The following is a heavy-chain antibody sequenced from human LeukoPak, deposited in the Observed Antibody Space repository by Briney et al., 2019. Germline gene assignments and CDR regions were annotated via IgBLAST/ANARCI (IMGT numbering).Heavy chain of an antibody. CDR3: ARDRIGGEEY. Sequence: GRSLRLSCAASGFTFSSYAMHWVRQAPGKGLEWVANIKEDGSEKDYVDSVKGRFNISRDNAKNSLYLQMSSLRAEDTAVYFCARDRIGGEEYWGQGTLVTVSS. CDR2: IKEDGSEK. CDR1: GFTFSSYA. V-gene: IGHV3-7*01. J-gene: IGHJ4*02. D-gene: IGHD3-16*01.